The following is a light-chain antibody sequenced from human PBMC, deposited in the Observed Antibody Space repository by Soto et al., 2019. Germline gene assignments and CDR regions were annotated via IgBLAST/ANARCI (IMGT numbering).Light chain of an antibody. CDR3: QHYNSYSEA. CDR2: KAS. Sequence: DIQMTQSPSSLSASVGDRFTVACQASQDISNYLHWYQQKPGKAPKLLIYKASTLKSGVPSRFSGSGSGTEFTLTISSLQPDDFATYYCQHYNSYSEAFGQGTKVDIK. J-gene: IGKJ1*01. V-gene: IGKV1-5*03. CDR1: QDISNY.